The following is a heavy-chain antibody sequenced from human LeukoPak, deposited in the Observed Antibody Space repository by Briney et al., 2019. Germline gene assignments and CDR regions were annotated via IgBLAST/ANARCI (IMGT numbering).Heavy chain of an antibody. CDR2: MHSSGST. CDR1: GGSISNYY. J-gene: IGHJ4*02. D-gene: IGHD1-26*01. V-gene: IGHV4-59*01. CDR3: ARDIRIVGATLYFDY. Sequence: SETLSLTCTVSGGSISNYYWSWIRQPPGKGLEWIGCMHSSGSTSYNLSLKTRLTMSIDTSKNQLSLKMRSVTTADTAVYYCARDIRIVGATLYFDYWGQGTLVTVSS.